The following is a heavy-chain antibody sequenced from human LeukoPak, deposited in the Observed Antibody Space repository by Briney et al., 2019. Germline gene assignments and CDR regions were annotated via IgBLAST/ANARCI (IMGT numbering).Heavy chain of an antibody. Sequence: GGSLRLSCAASGFIFSSYWMSWVRQAPGKGLEWVANIKQDGSEKHYVDSVRGRLTISRDNARNSLYLQMNSLRAEDTAVYYCASVGVVLLWFGEPDYYYGMDVWGQGTTVTVSS. CDR1: GFIFSSYW. J-gene: IGHJ6*02. D-gene: IGHD3-10*01. CDR3: ASVGVVLLWFGEPDYYYGMDV. V-gene: IGHV3-7*01. CDR2: IKQDGSEK.